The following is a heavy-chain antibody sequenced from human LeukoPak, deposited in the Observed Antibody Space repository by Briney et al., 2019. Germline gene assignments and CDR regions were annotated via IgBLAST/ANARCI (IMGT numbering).Heavy chain of an antibody. CDR2: INPSGGST. Sequence: GSVKVSCKASGYTFTSDYMHWVRQAPGQGLEWMGIINPSGGSTSYAQRFQGRVTMTRDTSTSTVYMELSSLRSEDTAVYYCAREIPYCSSTSCPFGSWGQGTLVTVSS. CDR1: GYTFTSDY. V-gene: IGHV1-46*01. D-gene: IGHD2-2*01. CDR3: AREIPYCSSTSCPFGS. J-gene: IGHJ5*02.